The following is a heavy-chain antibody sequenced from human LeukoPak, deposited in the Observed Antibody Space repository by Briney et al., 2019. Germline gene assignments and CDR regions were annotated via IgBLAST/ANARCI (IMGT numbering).Heavy chain of an antibody. V-gene: IGHV3-21*01. CDR1: GFTFSSYS. CDR2: ISSSSSYI. J-gene: IGHJ4*02. Sequence: GGSLRLSCAASGFTFSSYSITWVRQAPGKGLEWVSSISSSSSYIYYADSVKGRFTISRDNAKNSLYLQMNSLRAEDTAVYYCAREGGGYPDYWGQGTLVTVSS. D-gene: IGHD2-15*01. CDR3: AREGGGYPDY.